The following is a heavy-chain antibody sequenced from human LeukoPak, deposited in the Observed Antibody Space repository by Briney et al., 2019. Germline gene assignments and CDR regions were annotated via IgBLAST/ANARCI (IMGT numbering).Heavy chain of an antibody. J-gene: IGHJ4*02. Sequence: AGGSLRLSCAASGFAFSSCWMSWVRQAPGKGLEWVSVIYSGGSTYYADSVKGRFTISRDNSKNTLYLQMNSLRAEDTAVYYCARDDSSGYWFDYWGQGTLVTVSS. CDR2: IYSGGST. CDR3: ARDDSSGYWFDY. D-gene: IGHD3-22*01. V-gene: IGHV3-66*01. CDR1: GFAFSSCW.